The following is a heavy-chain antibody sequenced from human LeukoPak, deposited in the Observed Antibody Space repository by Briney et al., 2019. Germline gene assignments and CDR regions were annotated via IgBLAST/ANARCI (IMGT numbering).Heavy chain of an antibody. CDR3: ARVVPPYYYFDY. D-gene: IGHD2-15*01. J-gene: IGHJ4*02. CDR2: IYYSGST. CDR1: GGSISSYY. Sequence: SETLSLTCTVSGGSISSYYWSWIRQPPGKGLEWIGYIYYSGSTNYNPSLKSRVTISVDTSKNQFSLKLSSVTAADTAVYYRARVVPPYYYFDYWGQGTLVTVSS. V-gene: IGHV4-59*08.